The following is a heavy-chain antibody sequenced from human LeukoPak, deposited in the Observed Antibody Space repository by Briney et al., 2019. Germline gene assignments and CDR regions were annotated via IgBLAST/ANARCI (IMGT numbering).Heavy chain of an antibody. V-gene: IGHV3-30*18. D-gene: IGHD3-3*01. Sequence: GGSLRLSCAASGFTFSSYGMHWVRQAPGKGLEWVAVISYDGNNKYYADSVKGRFTISRDNSKNTLYLQMNSLRAEDTAVYYCAKNLYDFWSGYLDYWGQGTLVTVSS. CDR3: AKNLYDFWSGYLDY. CDR1: GFTFSSYG. CDR2: ISYDGNNK. J-gene: IGHJ4*02.